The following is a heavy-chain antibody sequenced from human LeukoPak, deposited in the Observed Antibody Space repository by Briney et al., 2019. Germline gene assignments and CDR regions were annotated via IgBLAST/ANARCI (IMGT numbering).Heavy chain of an antibody. CDR3: ARGPIELWIHNAMDV. CDR1: GFIFGDHA. Sequence: GGSLRLSCTGSGFIFGDHAMSWVRQAPGKGREWVGFIRSKAYRGTTEYAASVKGRFTISRDDFASIAYLQMNSLRTEDTAVYYCARGPIELWIHNAMDVWGQGTTVTVSS. J-gene: IGHJ6*02. CDR2: IRSKAYRGTT. D-gene: IGHD5-18*01. V-gene: IGHV3-49*04.